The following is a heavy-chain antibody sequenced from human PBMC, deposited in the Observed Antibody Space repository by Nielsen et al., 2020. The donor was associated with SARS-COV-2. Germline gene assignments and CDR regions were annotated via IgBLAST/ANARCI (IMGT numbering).Heavy chain of an antibody. V-gene: IGHV3-15*01. CDR3: TTETPLPYSSGWYRPESLYYFDY. Sequence: GESLKISCAASGFTFSNAWMSWVRQAPGKGLEWVGRIKSKTDGGTTDYAAPVKGRFTISRDDSKNTLYLQMNSLKTEDTAVYYCTTETPLPYSSGWYRPESLYYFDYWGQGTLVTVSS. J-gene: IGHJ4*02. CDR2: IKSKTDGGTT. D-gene: IGHD6-19*01. CDR1: GFTFSNAW.